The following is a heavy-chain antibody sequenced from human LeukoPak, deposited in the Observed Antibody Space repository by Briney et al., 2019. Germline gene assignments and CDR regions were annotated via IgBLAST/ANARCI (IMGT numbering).Heavy chain of an antibody. J-gene: IGHJ5*02. D-gene: IGHD2-15*01. CDR3: ARAPGAARYNWFDP. CDR1: GYTFTSYD. Sequence: ASVKVSCKASGYTFTSYDINWVRQATGQGLEWMGWMNPNSGNTGYAQKFRGRVTMTRNTSISTAYMELSSLRSEDTAVYYCARAPGAARYNWFDPWGQGTLVTVYS. CDR2: MNPNSGNT. V-gene: IGHV1-8*01.